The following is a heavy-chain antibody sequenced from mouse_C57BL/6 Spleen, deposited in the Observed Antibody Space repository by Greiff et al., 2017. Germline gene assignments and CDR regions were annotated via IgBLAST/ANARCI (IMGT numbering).Heavy chain of an antibody. CDR3: ARGRPFDY. D-gene: IGHD1-1*01. CDR1: GYTFTSYW. Sequence: VKLQQPGAELVKPGASVKMSCKASGYTFTSYWITWVKQRPGQGLEWIGDIYPGSGSTNYNEKFKSKSTLTVDTSSSTAYMQLSSLTSEETAVYYCARGRPFDYWGQGTTLTVSS. CDR2: IYPGSGST. V-gene: IGHV1-55*01. J-gene: IGHJ2*01.